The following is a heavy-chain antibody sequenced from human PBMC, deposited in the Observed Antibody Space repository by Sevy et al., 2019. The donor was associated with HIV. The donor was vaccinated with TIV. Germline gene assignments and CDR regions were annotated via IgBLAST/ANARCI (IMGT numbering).Heavy chain of an antibody. CDR1: GFTFGDYA. V-gene: IGHV3-49*03. Sequence: GGSLRLSCTASGFTFGDYAMSWFRQAPGKGLEWVGFIRSKAYGGTKEYAASVKGRFTISRDDSKSIAYLQMNSLKTEDTAVSYCTREAPQDYYDSSGYYYAPDDAVDIWGQGTMVTVSS. D-gene: IGHD3-22*01. CDR3: TREAPQDYYDSSGYYYAPDDAVDI. CDR2: IRSKAYGGTK. J-gene: IGHJ3*02.